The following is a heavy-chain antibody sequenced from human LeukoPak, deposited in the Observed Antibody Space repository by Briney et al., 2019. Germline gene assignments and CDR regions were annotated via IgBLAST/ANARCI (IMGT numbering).Heavy chain of an antibody. D-gene: IGHD3-22*01. CDR2: IYYSGST. Sequence: SETLSLTCTVSGGSISSSSYYWGWIRQPPGKGLEWIGSIYYSGSTYYNPSLKSRVTISVDTSKNQFSLKLSSVTAADTAVYYCATYYYDSSDAFDIWGQGTMVTVSS. CDR1: GGSISSSSYY. CDR3: ATYYYDSSDAFDI. V-gene: IGHV4-39*07. J-gene: IGHJ3*02.